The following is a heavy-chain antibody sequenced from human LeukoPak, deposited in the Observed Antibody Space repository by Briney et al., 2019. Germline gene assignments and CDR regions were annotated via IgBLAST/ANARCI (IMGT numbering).Heavy chain of an antibody. CDR2: IVVGSGNT. Sequence: SVKVSCKASGFTFTSSAVQWVRQARGQRLEWIGWIVVGSGNTNYAQKFQERVTITRDMSTSTAYMELSSLRSEDTAVYYCAAFRFDESYYDILTGYYTTYYFDYWGQGTLATVSS. CDR1: GFTFTSSA. V-gene: IGHV1-58*01. CDR3: AAFRFDESYYDILTGYYTTYYFDY. J-gene: IGHJ4*02. D-gene: IGHD3-9*01.